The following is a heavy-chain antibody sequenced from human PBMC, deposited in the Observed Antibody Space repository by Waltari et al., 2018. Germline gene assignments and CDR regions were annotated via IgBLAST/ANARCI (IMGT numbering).Heavy chain of an antibody. CDR1: GFTFSSYW. Sequence: EVQLVESGGNLVQPGGSLRLSCVASGFTFSSYWMSWVRQAPGKGLEWVANIKQDGSERYYVDSVKGRFTISRDNAKNSLYLQMNSLRAENTAVYYCSVAGDYWGQGTLVTVSS. CDR3: SVAGDY. D-gene: IGHD6-19*01. CDR2: IKQDGSER. V-gene: IGHV3-7*01. J-gene: IGHJ4*02.